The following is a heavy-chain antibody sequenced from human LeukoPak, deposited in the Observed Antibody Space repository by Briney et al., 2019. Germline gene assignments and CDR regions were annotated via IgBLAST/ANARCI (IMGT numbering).Heavy chain of an antibody. Sequence: PGGSLRLSCAASGFTFSSYAMSWVRQAPGKGLEWVSGIIDNGYITYYANSVRGRFTISRDNSKNTLFLQMNSLRAEDTAVYYCAKLGGQEVHKYYGGVWGKGTTVAVSS. CDR3: AKLGGQEVHKYYGGV. D-gene: IGHD3-16*01. V-gene: IGHV3-23*01. CDR1: GFTFSSYA. CDR2: IIDNGYIT. J-gene: IGHJ6*03.